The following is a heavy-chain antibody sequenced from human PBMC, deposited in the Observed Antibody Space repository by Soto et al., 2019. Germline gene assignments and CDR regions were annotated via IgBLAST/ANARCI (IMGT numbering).Heavy chain of an antibody. Sequence: QVQLVRSETEVKKPGSAVKVSCKASGGTFNTYAMNWVRQAPGQGLEWMGGIIPMFDTPRYAQKFQGRVTITVDEFTTTAYMELSSLRSDDTAVYYCTRSIGSGGVIGGFDYWGQGTLVTVSS. CDR1: GGTFNTYA. CDR2: IIPMFDTP. D-gene: IGHD3-16*02. CDR3: TRSIGSGGVIGGFDY. J-gene: IGHJ4*02. V-gene: IGHV1-69*01.